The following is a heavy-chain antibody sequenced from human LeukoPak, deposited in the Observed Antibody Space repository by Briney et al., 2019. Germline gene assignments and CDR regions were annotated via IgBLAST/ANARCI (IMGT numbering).Heavy chain of an antibody. CDR1: GGSISSYY. CDR2: IYYSGST. V-gene: IGHV4-59*08. Sequence: SETLSLTCIVSGGSISSYYWSWIRQPPGKGLEWIGYIYYSGSTNYNPSLKSRVTISVDTSKNQFSLKLSSVTAADTAVYYCARHGGSGYDRDYYYYYGMDVWGQGTTVTVSS. D-gene: IGHD5-12*01. CDR3: ARHGGSGYDRDYYYYYGMDV. J-gene: IGHJ6*02.